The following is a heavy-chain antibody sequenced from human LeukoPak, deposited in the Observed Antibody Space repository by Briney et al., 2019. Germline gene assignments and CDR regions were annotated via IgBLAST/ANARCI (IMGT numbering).Heavy chain of an antibody. Sequence: SETLSLTCTVSGGSISGSSYYWGWIRQPPGKGLEWIGSMHYRGSTYYSPSLKSRVTITVDTSKNQFSLKLSSVTAADTAVYYCVPYTGGQTGYCDYWGQGTLVTVSS. J-gene: IGHJ4*02. V-gene: IGHV4-39*01. CDR3: VPYTGGQTGYCDY. D-gene: IGHD3-16*01. CDR2: MHYRGST. CDR1: GGSISGSSYY.